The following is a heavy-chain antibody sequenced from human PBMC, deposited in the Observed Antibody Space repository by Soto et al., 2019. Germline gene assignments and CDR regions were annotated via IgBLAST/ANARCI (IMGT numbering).Heavy chain of an antibody. Sequence: QVQLVQSGAEVKKPGASVTVSCKASGYTFSDYYLHWVRQAPGQGPEWMGWMNPNSGDTKYAQKFQGRVTMPRDTSVRTAFMELNWLKSDDTAVYYCARESGGATATLDYYYFYMDVWGKGTTVTVSS. D-gene: IGHD1-26*01. V-gene: IGHV1-2*02. CDR2: MNPNSGDT. CDR1: GYTFSDYY. CDR3: ARESGGATATLDYYYFYMDV. J-gene: IGHJ6*03.